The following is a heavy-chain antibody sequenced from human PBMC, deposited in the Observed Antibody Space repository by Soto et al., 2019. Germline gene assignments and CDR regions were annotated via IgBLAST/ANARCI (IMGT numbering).Heavy chain of an antibody. CDR2: IYHTGST. J-gene: IGHJ3*02. V-gene: IGHV4-4*02. D-gene: IGHD3-16*01. CDR3: ARVFGHDGFVI. CDR1: GGSISSSNW. Sequence: QVQLQESGPGLVKPSGTLSLTCAVSGGSISSSNWWSWARQPPGKGLEWIGEIYHTGSTNYNPSLQNAVTTSLDKSKTQFSPKLISVTAADTTAGYYCARVFGHDGFVILGQGTMVAVSS.